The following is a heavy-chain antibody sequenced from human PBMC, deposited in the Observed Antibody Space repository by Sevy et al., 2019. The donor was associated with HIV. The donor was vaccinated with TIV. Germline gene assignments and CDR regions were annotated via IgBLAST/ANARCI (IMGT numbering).Heavy chain of an antibody. J-gene: IGHJ4*02. CDR2: LSYDDSDE. CDR3: SKDDLGSIDY. CDR1: GFIFSTSP. Sequence: GGCLRLSCAASGFIFSTSPMHWVRQAPGKGLECVAILSYDDSDEKYADSVKGRFTISRDNSKNTLYLQMNSLRTEDTAVYYCSKDDLGSIDYWGQGTLVTVSS. D-gene: IGHD3-10*01. V-gene: IGHV3-30-3*02.